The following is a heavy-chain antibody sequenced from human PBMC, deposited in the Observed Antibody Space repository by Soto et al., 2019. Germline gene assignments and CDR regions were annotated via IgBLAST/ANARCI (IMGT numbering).Heavy chain of an antibody. CDR3: TRDIPDIWFDS. J-gene: IGHJ5*01. CDR2: ISNDGSDI. D-gene: IGHD2-21*01. CDR1: GATFANYW. Sequence: EVHVVESGGGLVQPGGSLRLSCEASGATFANYWMHWVRQVPGKGLVWVSRISNDGSDITYADSVKGRFTASRDNTKNIVFLQMNNLSVEDTAVYYCTRDIPDIWFDSWGQGTLVTVSS. V-gene: IGHV3-74*01.